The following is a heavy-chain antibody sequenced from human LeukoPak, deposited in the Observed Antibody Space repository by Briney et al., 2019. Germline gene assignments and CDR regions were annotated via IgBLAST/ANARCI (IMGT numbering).Heavy chain of an antibody. CDR3: AAPSRIQLDY. CDR2: IVVGSGNT. Sequence: ASVKVSCKASGYTFTGYFMHWVRQARGQRLEWIGWIVVGSGNTNYAQKFQERVTITRDMSTSTAYMELSSLRSEDTAVYYCAAPSRIQLDYWGQGTLVTVSS. D-gene: IGHD5-18*01. CDR1: GYTFTGYF. V-gene: IGHV1-58*02. J-gene: IGHJ4*02.